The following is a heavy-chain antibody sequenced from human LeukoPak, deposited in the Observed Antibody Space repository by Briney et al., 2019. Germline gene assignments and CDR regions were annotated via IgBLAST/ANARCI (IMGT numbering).Heavy chain of an antibody. D-gene: IGHD6-19*01. J-gene: IGHJ4*02. Sequence: GGSLRLSCAGSGFTFSSYAMSWVRQAPGKGLEWVSGISSGGGSTYYADSVKGRFTISRDNSKNTLDLEMNSLRAEDTAVYYCAREEGYSSGWYLPTSDYWGQGTLVTVSS. CDR1: GFTFSSYA. CDR3: AREEGYSSGWYLPTSDY. CDR2: ISSGGGST. V-gene: IGHV3-23*01.